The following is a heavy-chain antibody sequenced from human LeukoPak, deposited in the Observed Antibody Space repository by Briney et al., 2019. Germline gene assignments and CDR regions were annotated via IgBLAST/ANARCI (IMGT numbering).Heavy chain of an antibody. CDR1: GFTFSSASW. Sequence: PGGSLRLPCAGSGFTFSSASWMAWARQAPGKGLEWVANIKQDGSKEYYAASVKGRFTISRDNAINSLYLQMNSLRVEDTALYYCATDPPWESDAFDVWGHGTMVIVSS. CDR2: IKQDGSKE. CDR3: ATDPPWESDAFDV. D-gene: IGHD1-26*01. J-gene: IGHJ3*01. V-gene: IGHV3-7*01.